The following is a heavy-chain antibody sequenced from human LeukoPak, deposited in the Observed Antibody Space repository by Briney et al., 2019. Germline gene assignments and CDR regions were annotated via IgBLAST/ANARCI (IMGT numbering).Heavy chain of an antibody. CDR3: ARDGQQRGFDY. D-gene: IGHD6-13*01. J-gene: IGHJ4*02. CDR2: VSSSSSYI. Sequence: GGSLRLSCAASGFTFSSYSMNWVRQAPGKGLEWVSSVSSSSSYIYYADSVKGRFTISRDNAKNSLYLQMNSLRAEDTAVYYCARDGQQRGFDYWGQGTLVTVSS. CDR1: GFTFSSYS. V-gene: IGHV3-21*01.